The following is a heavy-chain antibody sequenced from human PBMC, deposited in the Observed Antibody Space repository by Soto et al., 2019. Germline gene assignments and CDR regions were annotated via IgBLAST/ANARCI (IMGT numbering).Heavy chain of an antibody. D-gene: IGHD6-13*01. CDR2: IYPGDSRT. V-gene: IGHV5-51*01. CDR1: GYSFTSYW. CDR3: ARTAAAGKYYYGVDV. J-gene: IGHJ6*02. Sequence: GESLKISCKGSGYSFTSYWIAWVRQMPGRGLEWMGIIYPGDSRTRYSPSFEGQVTISADKSISTAYLQWSSLKASDTAIYYCARTAAAGKYYYGVDVWGQGTKVTVSS.